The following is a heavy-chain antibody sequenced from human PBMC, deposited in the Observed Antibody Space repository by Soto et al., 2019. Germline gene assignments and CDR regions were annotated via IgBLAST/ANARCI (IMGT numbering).Heavy chain of an antibody. J-gene: IGHJ3*02. CDR3: ARDYSYGYLGAFDI. CDR2: IYYSGSS. Sequence: QVQLQESGPGLVKPSQTLSLTCTVSGGSISSGAYYWNWIRQHPGKGLEWIGYIYYSGSSYYNPFLKRRVTISVDTSKNQFSLKLSSVTAADTAVYFCARDYSYGYLGAFDIWGQGTMVTVSS. CDR1: GGSISSGAYY. V-gene: IGHV4-31*03. D-gene: IGHD5-18*01.